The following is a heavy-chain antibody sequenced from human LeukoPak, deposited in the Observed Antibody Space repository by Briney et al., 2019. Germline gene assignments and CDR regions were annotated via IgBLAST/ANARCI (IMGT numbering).Heavy chain of an antibody. J-gene: IGHJ3*02. CDR2: IIPIFGTA. D-gene: IGHD3-22*01. V-gene: IGHV1-69*05. CDR1: GGTFSSYA. CDR3: ARDGHAYYYDSTYAFDI. Sequence: SVKVSCKASGGTFSSYAISWVRQAPGQGLEWMGGIIPIFGTANYAQKFQGRVTITTDESTSTAYMELSSLRSEDTAVYYCARDGHAYYYDSTYAFDIWGQGTMVTVSS.